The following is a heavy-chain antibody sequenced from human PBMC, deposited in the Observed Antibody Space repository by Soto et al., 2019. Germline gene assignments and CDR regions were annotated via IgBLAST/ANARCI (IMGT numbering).Heavy chain of an antibody. J-gene: IGHJ4*02. D-gene: IGHD3-22*01. Sequence: GGSLRLSCAASGFTFSSYWMSWVRQAPGKGPEWVANIKQDGSEKYYVDSVKGRFTISRDNAKNSLYLQMNSLRAEDTAVYYCAREYYDSSGYPDYWGQGTLVTVSS. CDR3: AREYYDSSGYPDY. CDR2: IKQDGSEK. V-gene: IGHV3-7*01. CDR1: GFTFSSYW.